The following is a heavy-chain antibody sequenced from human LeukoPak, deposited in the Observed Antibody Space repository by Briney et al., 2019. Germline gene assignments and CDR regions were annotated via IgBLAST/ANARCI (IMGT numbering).Heavy chain of an antibody. J-gene: IGHJ3*02. Sequence: GGSLRLSCAASGFTFSTYTMNWVRQAPGKGLEWVSSISSSSSSIYYADSVKGRFTISRDNSKNTLYLQMNSLRAEDTAVYYCARDHRPMGAFDIWGQGTMVTVSS. V-gene: IGHV3-21*04. CDR2: ISSSSSSI. CDR1: GFTFSTYT. CDR3: ARDHRPMGAFDI.